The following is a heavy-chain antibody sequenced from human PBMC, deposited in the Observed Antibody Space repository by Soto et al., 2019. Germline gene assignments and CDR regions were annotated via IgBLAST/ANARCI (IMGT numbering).Heavy chain of an antibody. D-gene: IGHD1-26*01. CDR2: FDPEDGET. J-gene: IGHJ5*02. CDR3: ATDPWKWELLAEGFDP. Sequence: ASVKVSCKVSGYTLTELSMHWVLQAPGKGLEWMGGFDPEDGETIHAQKFQGRVTMTEDTSTDTAYMELSSLRSEDTAVYYCATDPWKWELLAEGFDPWGQGTLVTVSS. CDR1: GYTLTELS. V-gene: IGHV1-24*01.